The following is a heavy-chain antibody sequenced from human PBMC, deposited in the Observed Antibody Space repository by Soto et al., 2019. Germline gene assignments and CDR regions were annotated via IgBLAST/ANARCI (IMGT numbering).Heavy chain of an antibody. J-gene: IGHJ4*02. V-gene: IGHV4-39*01. CDR3: ARILPYGGGAYFFDY. CDR2: IYYSGTT. CDR1: GGSISSSDNY. Sequence: SETLSLTCTVSGGSISSSDNYWAWIRQPPGKGLEWIGTIYYSGTTFYNPSLKSRLIMSVDTSKNQFSLKLSSVTAADTAVYYCARILPYGGGAYFFDYWGQGTLVTAPQ. D-gene: IGHD4-17*01.